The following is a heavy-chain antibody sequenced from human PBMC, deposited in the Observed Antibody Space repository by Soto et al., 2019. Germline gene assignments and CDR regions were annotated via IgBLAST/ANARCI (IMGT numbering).Heavy chain of an antibody. CDR3: ARDTGDGTFDV. CDR1: GYTFSSYA. J-gene: IGHJ4*02. Sequence: ASVKVSCKASGYTFSSYAMHWVRQAPGQRLEWMGWINAGYGNTKSSQKFQDRVTISRDTSASTAYMELTSLRSEDTAVYYCARDTGDGTFDVWGQGTLVTVSS. CDR2: INAGYGNT. D-gene: IGHD7-27*01. V-gene: IGHV1-3*01.